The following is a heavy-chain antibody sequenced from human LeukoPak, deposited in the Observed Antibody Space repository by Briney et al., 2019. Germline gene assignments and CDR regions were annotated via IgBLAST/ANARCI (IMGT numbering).Heavy chain of an antibody. CDR2: MNPNSGNT. D-gene: IGHD6-13*01. CDR1: GYTFTSYD. CDR3: ARXRRXKTAGILNWFDP. V-gene: IGHV1-8*01. J-gene: IGHJ5*02. Sequence: GASVKVSCKASGYTFTSYDINWVRQAPGQGLEWMGWMNPNSGNTGYAQKFQGRVTMTRNTSISTAYMELSSLRYEDTAVYYCARXRRXKTAGILNWFDPWGQGTLVTVSS.